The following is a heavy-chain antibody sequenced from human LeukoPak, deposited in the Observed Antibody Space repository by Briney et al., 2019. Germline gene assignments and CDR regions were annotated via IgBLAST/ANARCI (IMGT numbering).Heavy chain of an antibody. CDR3: AKGLTGAYGMDV. V-gene: IGHV3-9*01. J-gene: IGHJ6*02. CDR1: GFTFDDYA. D-gene: IGHD1-20*01. CDR2: ISWNSGSI. Sequence: GGSLRLSCAASGFTFDDYAMHWVRQGPGKGLEWVSSISWNSGSIGYADSVKGRFTISRDNAKNSLYLQMNSLRDEDTALYYCAKGLTGAYGMDVWGQGTTVTVSS.